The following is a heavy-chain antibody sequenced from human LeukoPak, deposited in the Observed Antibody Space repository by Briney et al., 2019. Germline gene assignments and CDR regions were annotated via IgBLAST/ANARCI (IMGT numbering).Heavy chain of an antibody. Sequence: SVKVSCKASGVTFNNDVITWVRQAPGQGLECMGGIIPMFGTANYAQKVQGRVTITADKSTNTAYMELSSLTSEDTAVYYCALGLGIAAAELDYWGQGTLVTVSS. J-gene: IGHJ4*02. V-gene: IGHV1-69*06. D-gene: IGHD6-13*01. CDR1: GVTFNNDV. CDR2: IIPMFGTA. CDR3: ALGLGIAAAELDY.